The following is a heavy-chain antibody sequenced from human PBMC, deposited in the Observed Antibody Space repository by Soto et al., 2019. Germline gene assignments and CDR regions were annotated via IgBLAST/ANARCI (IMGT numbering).Heavy chain of an antibody. CDR2: IIPIFGTA. CDR3: ARGEYCSCTRCYIGWFDP. CDR1: GGTFSSYA. Sequence: QVQLVQSGAEVKKPGSSVKVSCKASGGTFSSYAISWVRQAPGQGLEWMGGIIPIFGTANYAQKFQGRVTITADESTSTAYMELSSLRSEDTAVYYCARGEYCSCTRCYIGWFDPWGQGTLVTVSS. V-gene: IGHV1-69*01. D-gene: IGHD2-2*02. J-gene: IGHJ5*02.